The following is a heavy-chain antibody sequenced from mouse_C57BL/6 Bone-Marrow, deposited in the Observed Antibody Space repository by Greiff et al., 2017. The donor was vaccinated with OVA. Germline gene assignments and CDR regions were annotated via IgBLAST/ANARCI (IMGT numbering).Heavy chain of an antibody. Sequence: EVQVVESGGDLVKPGGSLKLSCAASGFTFSSYGMSWVRQTPDKRLEWVATISSGGSYTYYPDSVKGRFTISRDNAKNTLYLQMSSLKSEDTAMYYCADEDYDYDVGFAYWGQGTLVTVSA. CDR2: ISSGGSYT. V-gene: IGHV5-6*01. CDR3: ADEDYDYDVGFAY. CDR1: GFTFSSYG. D-gene: IGHD2-4*01. J-gene: IGHJ3*01.